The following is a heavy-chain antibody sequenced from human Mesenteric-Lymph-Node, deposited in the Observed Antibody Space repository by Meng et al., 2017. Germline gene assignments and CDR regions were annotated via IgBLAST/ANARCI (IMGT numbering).Heavy chain of an antibody. CDR1: GGSISSSSYY. CDR3: ARLVSGWSGSYYFDY. CDR2: FYYSGST. J-gene: IGHJ4*02. V-gene: IGHV4-39*01. D-gene: IGHD6-19*01. Sequence: LQLQEPGPGLLKPSETLSLTCTVSGGSISSSSYYWGWIRQPPGKGLEWIGTFYYSGSTYYNPSLKSRVTISVDTSKNQFSLKLSSVTAADTAVYYCARLVSGWSGSYYFDYWGQGTLVTVSS.